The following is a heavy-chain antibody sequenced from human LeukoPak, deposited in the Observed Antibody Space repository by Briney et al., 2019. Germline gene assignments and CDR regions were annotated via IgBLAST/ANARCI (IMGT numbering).Heavy chain of an antibody. CDR3: ARATRGYSSGVDDGSGIGYYYYYGMDV. CDR1: GGSFSGYY. CDR2: INHSGST. V-gene: IGHV4-34*01. Sequence: SETLSLTCAVYGGSFSGYYWSWIRQPPGKGLEWIGEINHSGSTNYNPSLKSRATISVDTSKNQFSLKLSSVTAADTAVYYCARATRGYSSGVDDGSGIGYYYYYGMDVWGQGTTVTVSS. J-gene: IGHJ6*02. D-gene: IGHD5-18*01.